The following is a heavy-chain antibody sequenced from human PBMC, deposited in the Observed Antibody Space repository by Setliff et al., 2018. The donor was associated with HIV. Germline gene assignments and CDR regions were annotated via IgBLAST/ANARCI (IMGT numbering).Heavy chain of an antibody. D-gene: IGHD3-3*01. Sequence: GGSLRLSCAASGFNFSSHTMNWIRQAPGKGLVWVSRINSDGSSTSYADSVKGRFTISRDNSKNTLYLQMNSLRDEDTAVYFCAKDGSDNFWSGYYVVARRGMDVWGQGTTVTVSS. CDR1: GFNFSSHT. CDR2: INSDGSST. CDR3: AKDGSDNFWSGYYVVARRGMDV. V-gene: IGHV3-74*01. J-gene: IGHJ6*02.